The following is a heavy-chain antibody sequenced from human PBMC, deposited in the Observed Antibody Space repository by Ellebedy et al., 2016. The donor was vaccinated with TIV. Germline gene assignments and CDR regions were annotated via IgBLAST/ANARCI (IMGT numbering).Heavy chain of an antibody. CDR2: ISYSGALM. CDR1: GFTFSGYY. D-gene: IGHD6-13*01. Sequence: PGGSLRLSCAASGFTFSGYYMSWFRQAPGKGPEWVSYISYSGALMYYADSVKGRFTTSRDNAGNSLYLQMNSLRAEDTAVYYCARLGVIAAAGASDYWGQGTLVIVSS. V-gene: IGHV3-11*01. J-gene: IGHJ4*02. CDR3: ARLGVIAAAGASDY.